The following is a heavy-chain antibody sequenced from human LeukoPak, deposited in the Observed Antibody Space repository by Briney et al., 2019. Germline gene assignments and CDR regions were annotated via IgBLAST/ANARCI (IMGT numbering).Heavy chain of an antibody. D-gene: IGHD2-15*01. V-gene: IGHV3-43*02. J-gene: IGHJ4*02. CDR3: ATDCSGNRCYSL. CDR1: GFTFNDYA. CDR2: ISGDGGST. Sequence: GGSLRLSCAVSGFTFNDYAMNWVRQAPGKGLDWVSFISGDGGSTYYADSVKGRSTISRDNSRNSLYLQQNSLRLGDTALYYCATDCSGNRCYSLWGQGTLVTVSS.